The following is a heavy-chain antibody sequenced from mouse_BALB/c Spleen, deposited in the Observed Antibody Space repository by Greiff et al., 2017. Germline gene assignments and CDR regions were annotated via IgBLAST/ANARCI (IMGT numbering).Heavy chain of an antibody. J-gene: IGHJ3*01. V-gene: IGHV1-9*01. D-gene: IGHD1-1*01. CDR1: GYTFSSYW. CDR3: ARFGTTVVEGLAY. Sequence: VQLQQSGAELMKPGASVKISCKATGYTFSSYWIEWVKQRPGHGLEWIGEILPGSGSTNYNEKFKGKATFTADTSSNTAYMQLSSLTSEDSAVHYCARFGTTVVEGLAYWGQGTLVTVSA. CDR2: ILPGSGST.